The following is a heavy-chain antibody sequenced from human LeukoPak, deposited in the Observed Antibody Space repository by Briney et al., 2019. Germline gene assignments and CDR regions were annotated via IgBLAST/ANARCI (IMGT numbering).Heavy chain of an antibody. D-gene: IGHD3-22*01. CDR1: GGSINTYY. J-gene: IGHJ4*02. Sequence: SETLSLTCSVSGGSINTYYWSWIRQPPGKGLEWLGYIYSDGSTNYNPSLKSRLTISVDTSKNQFSLKLSSVIAADTAVYYCARLLSSGRSDYWGQGTLVTVSS. CDR3: ARLLSSGRSDY. CDR2: IYSDGST. V-gene: IGHV4-59*01.